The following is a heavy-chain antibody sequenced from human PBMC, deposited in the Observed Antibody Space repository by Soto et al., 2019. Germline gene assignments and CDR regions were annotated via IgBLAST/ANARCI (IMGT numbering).Heavy chain of an antibody. D-gene: IGHD3-3*01. V-gene: IGHV1-69*13. CDR1: GGTFSSYA. CDR3: ARVRITIFGVVTTDGWFDP. CDR2: IIPIFGTA. Sequence: SVKVSCKASGGTFSSYAISWVRQAPGQGLERMGGIIPIFGTANYAQKFQGRVTITADESTSTAYMELSSLRSEDTAVYYCARVRITIFGVVTTDGWFDPWGQGTLVTVSS. J-gene: IGHJ5*02.